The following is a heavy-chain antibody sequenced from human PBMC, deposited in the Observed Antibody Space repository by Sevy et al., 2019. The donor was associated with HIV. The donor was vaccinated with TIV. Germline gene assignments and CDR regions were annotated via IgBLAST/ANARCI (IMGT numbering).Heavy chain of an antibody. CDR2: ISYDGSNK. CDR3: AKEWGWQWLVQDYYYYYGMDV. J-gene: IGHJ6*02. CDR1: GFTFSSYG. Sequence: GGSLRLSCAASGFTFSSYGMHWVRQAPGKGLEWVAVISYDGSNKYYVDSVKGRFTISRDNSKNTLYLQMNSLRAEDTAVYYCAKEWGWQWLVQDYYYYYGMDVWGQGTTVTVSS. D-gene: IGHD6-19*01. V-gene: IGHV3-30*18.